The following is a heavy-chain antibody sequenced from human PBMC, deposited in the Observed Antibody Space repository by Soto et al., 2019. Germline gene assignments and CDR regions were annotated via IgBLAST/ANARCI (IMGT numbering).Heavy chain of an antibody. CDR3: AHLFNSPTVTHAFDL. V-gene: IGHV2-5*02. CDR2: IYLDDDK. CDR1: GISLSTSGVG. D-gene: IGHD4-17*01. J-gene: IGHJ3*01. Sequence: QITLKESGPTLVKPTQTLTLTCTFSGISLSTSGVGVGWIRQPPGKALEWLALIYLDDDKRYSPSLKSRLTIPTDTAKNQVVLTMTNMDPVDTAAYYCAHLFNSPTVTHAFDLWGQGTMVTVSS.